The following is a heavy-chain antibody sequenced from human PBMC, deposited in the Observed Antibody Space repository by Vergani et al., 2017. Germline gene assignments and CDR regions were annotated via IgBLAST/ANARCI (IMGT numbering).Heavy chain of an antibody. V-gene: IGHV1-3*01. CDR1: GYTFTSYA. Sequence: QVQLVQSGAEVKKPGASVKVSCKASGYTFTSYAMHWVRQAPGQRLEWMGWINAGNGNTKYSQKFQGRVTITRDTSASTAYMELSSLRSEDTAVYYCARSVVGYCSSTSCSAYDYWGQGTLVTGSS. J-gene: IGHJ4*02. D-gene: IGHD2-2*01. CDR2: INAGNGNT. CDR3: ARSVVGYCSSTSCSAYDY.